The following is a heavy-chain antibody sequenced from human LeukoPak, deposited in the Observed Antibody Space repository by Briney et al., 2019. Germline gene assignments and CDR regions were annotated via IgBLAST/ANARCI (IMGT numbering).Heavy chain of an antibody. CDR2: INQDGSEK. Sequence: GGSLRLSCGASGFTFDDYWMSWVRQAPGQGLEWVANINQDGSEKYYLDSAKGRFTISRDNARNSLYLQVNSLRAEDTAVYYCARDKVVGATNPTFDYWGQGTLVTVSS. V-gene: IGHV3-7*01. J-gene: IGHJ4*02. CDR3: ARDKVVGATNPTFDY. CDR1: GFTFDDYW. D-gene: IGHD1-26*01.